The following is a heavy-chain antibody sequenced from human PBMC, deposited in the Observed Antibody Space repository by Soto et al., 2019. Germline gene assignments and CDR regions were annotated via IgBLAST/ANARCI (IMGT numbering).Heavy chain of an antibody. CDR3: ARIVYDSSGYNRYFDY. J-gene: IGHJ4*02. CDR1: GYTFSSNA. V-gene: IGHV1-3*01. D-gene: IGHD3-22*01. Sequence: ASVKVSCKASGYTFSSNAIHWVHQAPGQRLEWMGWINPAYGNTKYSQKLQGRLTITRDTSASTAYMELSSLKSEDTAVYYCARIVYDSSGYNRYFDYWGQGTLVTSPQ. CDR2: INPAYGNT.